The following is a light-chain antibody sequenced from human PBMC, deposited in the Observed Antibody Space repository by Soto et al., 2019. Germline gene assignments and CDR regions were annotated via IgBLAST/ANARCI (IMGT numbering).Light chain of an antibody. Sequence: IGMTQSPATLSVSPGERVTLSCRASQSVSRTYLAWYQQKPVQAPRLLIYATSSRATGIPDRFSGSGSGTDFTLTISRLEPEDFAVYYCQQYGRSGTFGQGTKVDI. V-gene: IGKV3-20*01. CDR1: QSVSRTY. J-gene: IGKJ1*01. CDR2: ATS. CDR3: QQYGRSGT.